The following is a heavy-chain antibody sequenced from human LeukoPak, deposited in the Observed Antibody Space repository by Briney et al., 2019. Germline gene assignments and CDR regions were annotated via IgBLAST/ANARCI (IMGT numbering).Heavy chain of an antibody. V-gene: IGHV3-23*01. CDR2: ISNSGDKT. J-gene: IGHJ3*02. CDR1: GFTFSRYA. CDR3: ASRHIYGGFGRLDAFDT. Sequence: GGSLRLSCAVSGFTFSRYAMSWVRQAPGKGLEWVSSISNSGDKTFYAASVKGRFTISRDNSKNMLYLQMNSQRAEDTAVYYCASRHIYGGFGRLDAFDTWGQGTMVTVSA. D-gene: IGHD4-23*01.